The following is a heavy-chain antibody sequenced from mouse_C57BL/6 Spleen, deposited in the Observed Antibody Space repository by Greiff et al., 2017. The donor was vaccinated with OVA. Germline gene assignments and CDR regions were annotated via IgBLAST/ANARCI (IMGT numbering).Heavy chain of an antibody. Sequence: EVQLQQSGPELVKPGASVKISCKASGYTFTDYYMNWVKQSHGKSLEWIGDINPNNGGTSYNQKFKGKATLTVDKSSSTAYMELRSLTSEDSAVYYCARENGSSYCDYWGQGTTLTVSS. CDR2: INPNNGGT. D-gene: IGHD1-1*01. CDR3: ARENGSSYCDY. V-gene: IGHV1-26*01. J-gene: IGHJ2*01. CDR1: GYTFTDYY.